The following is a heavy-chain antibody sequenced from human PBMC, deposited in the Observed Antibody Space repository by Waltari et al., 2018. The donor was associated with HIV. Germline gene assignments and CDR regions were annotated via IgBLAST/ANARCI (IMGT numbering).Heavy chain of an antibody. V-gene: IGHV3-49*03. CDR3: SRLVVGYNYGYYFDS. D-gene: IGHD5-18*01. CDR2: IRSKPYGWTT. CDR1: VFSFADYA. J-gene: IGHJ4*02. Sequence: VKLVESGGGLVQSGRSLRLSCTASVFSFADYAMCWIRQAPGKGLEWVGFIRSKPYGWTTEYAASVKGRFTISRDDSKSIAYLQMNSLKSDDAAVYYCSRLVVGYNYGYYFDSWGQGTLVTVSS.